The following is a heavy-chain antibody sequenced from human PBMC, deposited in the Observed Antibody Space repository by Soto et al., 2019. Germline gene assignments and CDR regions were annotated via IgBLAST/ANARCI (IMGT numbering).Heavy chain of an antibody. CDR2: IYYSGST. CDR3: ARAVSETSSSFIYYYYGMDV. CDR1: GGSISSYY. V-gene: IGHV4-59*01. Sequence: PSETLSLTCTVSGGSISSYYWSWIRQPPGKGLEWIGYIYYSGSTNYNPSLKSRVTISVDTSKNQFSLKLSSVTAADTAVYYCARAVSETSSSFIYYYYGMDVWGIGTTVTVS. D-gene: IGHD6-13*01. J-gene: IGHJ6*04.